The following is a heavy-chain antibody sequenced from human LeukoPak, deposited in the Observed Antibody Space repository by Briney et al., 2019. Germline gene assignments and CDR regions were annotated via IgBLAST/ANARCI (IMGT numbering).Heavy chain of an antibody. J-gene: IGHJ4*02. CDR2: IYHSGST. Sequence: SETLSLTCAVSGYSISSGYYWGWIRQPPGKGLEWIGIIYHSGSTYYNPSVKSRVTISVDTSKNQFSLKLSSVTAADTAVYYCARRRYDYVWGSYRPFDYWGQGTLVTVSS. D-gene: IGHD3-16*02. V-gene: IGHV4-38-2*01. CDR3: ARRRYDYVWGSYRPFDY. CDR1: GYSISSGYY.